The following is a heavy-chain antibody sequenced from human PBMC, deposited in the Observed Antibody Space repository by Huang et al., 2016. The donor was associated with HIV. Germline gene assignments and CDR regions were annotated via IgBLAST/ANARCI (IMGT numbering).Heavy chain of an antibody. J-gene: IGHJ4*02. D-gene: IGHD5-18*01. CDR2: ISCSGGST. CDR3: AKGSGYTNGHGGYYYDS. V-gene: IGHV3-23*01. Sequence: EVQLLESGGGLVQPGGSLRLSCTASGFSFKTYAMSWVRQAARGGWEWVSAISCSGGSTYYADSMKGRFTISRDNSKGTLYLQMTRPRGEDTAIYYCAKGSGYTNGHGGYYYDSWGQGIMVTVSS. CDR1: GFSFKTYA.